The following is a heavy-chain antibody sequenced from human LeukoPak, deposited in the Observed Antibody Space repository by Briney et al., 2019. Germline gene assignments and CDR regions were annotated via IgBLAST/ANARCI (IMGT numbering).Heavy chain of an antibody. Sequence: SETLSLTCIVSGGSISSYYWSWIRQSAGQGLEWIGRIYSSGSTNYNPSLKSRVTMSVHTSSNQFSLRLNSVAAADTAVYYCARMYSGTYGGIDYWGQGILDTVSS. CDR1: GGSISSYY. D-gene: IGHD1-26*01. V-gene: IGHV4-4*07. CDR3: ARMYSGTYGGIDY. J-gene: IGHJ4*02. CDR2: IYSSGST.